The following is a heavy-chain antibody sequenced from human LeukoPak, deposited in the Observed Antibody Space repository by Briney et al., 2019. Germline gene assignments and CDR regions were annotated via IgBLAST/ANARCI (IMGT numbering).Heavy chain of an antibody. CDR1: GFTFSNYA. CDR2: ISYDGGNK. J-gene: IGHJ4*02. D-gene: IGHD4-23*01. V-gene: IGHV3-30-3*01. CDR3: ARDDYGGNSDY. Sequence: GRSLRLSCVTSGFTFSNYAMHWVRQAPGKGLEWVAIISYDGGNKYYADSVKGRFTISRDNSKNTLYLQMNSLRAEDTAVYYCARDDYGGNSDYWGQGTLVTVSS.